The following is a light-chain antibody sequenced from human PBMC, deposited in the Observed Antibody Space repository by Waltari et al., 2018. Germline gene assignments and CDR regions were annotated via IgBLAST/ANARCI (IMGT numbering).Light chain of an antibody. CDR2: KDS. V-gene: IGLV3-25*03. J-gene: IGLJ1*01. CDR1: ASPQNY. Sequence: SYELPQPPSVSVSPGQTARITCSGHASPQNYAYWYQQKPGQAPVLVIYKDSESPSGIPERFSRSSSGTTVTLTISGVQAEDEADYYCQSADSSGTYVFGTGTKVTVL. CDR3: QSADSSGTYV.